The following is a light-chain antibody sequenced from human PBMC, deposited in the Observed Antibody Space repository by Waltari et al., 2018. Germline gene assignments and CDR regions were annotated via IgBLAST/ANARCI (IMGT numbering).Light chain of an antibody. CDR2: DLN. CDR1: SSDVGGSDY. J-gene: IGLJ1*01. V-gene: IGLV2-14*03. Sequence: QSALTQPASVSGSPGQSLTISCTGSSSDVGGSDYVSWYQQHPGKAPNLIIYDLNKRTSGVLDRFAGSKSGNTASMTISGLQAEDECDYYCCSWGGDGTYVFGTGSKVTVL. CDR3: CSWGGDGTYV.